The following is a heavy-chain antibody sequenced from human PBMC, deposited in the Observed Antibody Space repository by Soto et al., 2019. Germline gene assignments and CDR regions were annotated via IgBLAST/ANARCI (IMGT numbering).Heavy chain of an antibody. Sequence: GGSLRLSCAASGFTFSSYAMHWVRQAPGKGLEWVAVISYDGSNKYYADSVKGRFTISRDNSKNTLYLQMNSLRAEDTAGYYCARSSSSFYFCYYYYGMDVWGQGTTVTVS. CDR2: ISYDGSNK. D-gene: IGHD2-2*01. CDR1: GFTFSSYA. J-gene: IGHJ6*02. V-gene: IGHV3-30-3*01. CDR3: ARSSSSFYFCYYYYGMDV.